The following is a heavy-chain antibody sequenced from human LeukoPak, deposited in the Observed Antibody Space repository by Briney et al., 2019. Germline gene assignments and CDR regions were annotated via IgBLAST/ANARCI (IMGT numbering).Heavy chain of an antibody. CDR1: GFIFSSFG. CDR2: IQDDESNK. Sequence: GGSLRLSCAASGFIFSSFGMHWVRQAQGKGLEWVAFIQDDESNKFYADSVKGRFTISRDNSKNTLFLQMNSLRPEDTALYYCAKQMVERPHYYYMDVWGKGTTVTVS. J-gene: IGHJ6*03. CDR3: AKQMVERPHYYYMDV. D-gene: IGHD2-15*01. V-gene: IGHV3-30*02.